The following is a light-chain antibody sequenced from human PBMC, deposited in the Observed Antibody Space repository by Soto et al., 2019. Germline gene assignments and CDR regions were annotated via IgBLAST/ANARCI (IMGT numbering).Light chain of an antibody. J-gene: IGLJ2*01. CDR3: AAWDDSLSGPV. CDR1: SSNIGSNY. CDR2: RNN. Sequence: QAVVTQPPSASGTPGQRATISCSGSSSNIGSNYVYWYQQLPGTAPKLLIYRNNQRPSGVPDRFSGSKSGTSASLAISGLRSEDEADYYCAAWDDSLSGPVFGGGTKLTVL. V-gene: IGLV1-47*01.